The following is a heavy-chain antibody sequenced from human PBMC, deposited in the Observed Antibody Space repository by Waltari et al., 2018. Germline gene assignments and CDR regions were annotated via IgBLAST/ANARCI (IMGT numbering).Heavy chain of an antibody. D-gene: IGHD2-15*01. CDR2: IYYSGST. CDR1: GGPISSYY. V-gene: IGHV4-59*01. Sequence: QVQLQESGPGLVKPSETLSLTCTVSGGPISSYYWSWSRTPPGKGLEWIGYIYYSGSTNYNPSLKSRVTISVDTSKNQFSLKLSSVTAADTAVYYCARDRRYCSGGSCYSRKAFDIWGQGTMVTVSS. CDR3: ARDRRYCSGGSCYSRKAFDI. J-gene: IGHJ3*02.